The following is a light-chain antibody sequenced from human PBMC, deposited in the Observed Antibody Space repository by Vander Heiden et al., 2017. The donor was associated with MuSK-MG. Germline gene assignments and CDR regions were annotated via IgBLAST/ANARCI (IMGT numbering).Light chain of an antibody. Sequence: DIQMTQSPSTLSASVGDRVTITCRASESISTWLAWYQQKPGKAPKLLIYKASSLESGVQSRFSGSGSGTEFTLTISSLQPDDFATYYCQQYITWTFGQGTKVXIK. J-gene: IGKJ1*01. CDR2: KAS. CDR1: ESISTW. CDR3: QQYITWT. V-gene: IGKV1-5*03.